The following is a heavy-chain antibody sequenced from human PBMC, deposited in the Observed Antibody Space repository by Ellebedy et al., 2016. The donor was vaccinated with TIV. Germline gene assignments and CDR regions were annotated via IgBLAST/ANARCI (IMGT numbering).Heavy chain of an antibody. V-gene: IGHV3-30*03. Sequence: GESLKISXAASGFTFSSYGMHWVRQAPGKGLEWVAVISYDGSNKYYADSVKGRFTISRDNSKNTLYLQMNSLRAEDTAVYYCARGPGPYGMDVWGQGTTVTVSS. CDR3: ARGPGPYGMDV. J-gene: IGHJ6*02. CDR2: ISYDGSNK. CDR1: GFTFSSYG.